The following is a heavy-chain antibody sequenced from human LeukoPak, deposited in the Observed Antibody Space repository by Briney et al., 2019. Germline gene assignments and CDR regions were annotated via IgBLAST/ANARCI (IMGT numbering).Heavy chain of an antibody. CDR1: GGSISSSSYY. J-gene: IGHJ3*02. D-gene: IGHD3-22*01. V-gene: IGHV4-39*01. CDR2: IYYSGST. Sequence: SETLSLTCTVSGGSISSSSYYWGWIRQPPGKGLEWIGSIYYSGSTYYNPSPKSRVTISVDTSKNQFSLKLSSVTAADTAVYYCARHASVTMIVVVSMGAFDIWGQGTMVTVSS. CDR3: ARHASVTMIVVVSMGAFDI.